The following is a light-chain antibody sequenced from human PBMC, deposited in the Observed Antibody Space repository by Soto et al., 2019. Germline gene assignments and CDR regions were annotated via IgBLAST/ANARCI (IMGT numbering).Light chain of an antibody. V-gene: IGKV1-39*01. CDR3: QQSYSAPYT. J-gene: IGKJ2*01. CDR1: QSISSY. Sequence: DIQMTQDPSSLSASVGDRVTITCRASQSISSYLNWYQQKPGKVPKLLIYAASSLQSGVPSRFSGSGSGTDFTLTISSLQPEDFATYYCQQSYSAPYTFGQGTKLEIK. CDR2: AAS.